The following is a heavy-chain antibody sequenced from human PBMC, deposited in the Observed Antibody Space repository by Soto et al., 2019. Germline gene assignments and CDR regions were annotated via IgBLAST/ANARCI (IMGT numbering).Heavy chain of an antibody. V-gene: IGHV2-5*02. CDR1: GFSLSTSGVG. CDR2: IYCDDDK. D-gene: IGHD3-9*01. CDR3: AHIRSLRLDFDWLLYNYDSDCRDV. Sequence: QITLKESGPTMVKPTQTLTLTCTFSGFSLSTSGVGVGWIRQPPGKALEWLALIYCDDDKRYSPSLKCSLTITKDTSKNQVVLTMTEMDPVDTATYYCAHIRSLRLDFDWLLYNYDSDCRDVVGKVTTVTVSS. J-gene: IGHJ6*03.